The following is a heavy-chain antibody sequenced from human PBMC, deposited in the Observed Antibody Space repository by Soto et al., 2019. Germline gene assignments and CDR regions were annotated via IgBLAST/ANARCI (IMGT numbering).Heavy chain of an antibody. Sequence: ASETLSLTCTVSGGSFSSSNYYWGWIRQPPGKGLEWIGSIFYGGGSGVAYYSPSLKSRVTISVDTSKNQFSLNMRSLTAADTAVYFCARRGGGDSLFDSWGQGKLVTVSS. V-gene: IGHV4-39*01. J-gene: IGHJ4*02. CDR2: IFYGGGSGVA. CDR1: GGSFSSSNYY. CDR3: ARRGGGDSLFDS. D-gene: IGHD4-17*01.